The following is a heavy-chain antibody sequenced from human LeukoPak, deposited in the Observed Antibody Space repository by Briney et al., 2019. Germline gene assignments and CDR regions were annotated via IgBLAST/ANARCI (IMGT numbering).Heavy chain of an antibody. J-gene: IGHJ3*02. CDR1: GGSISSSSYY. Sequence: SETLSLTCTVSGGSISSSSYYWGWIRQPPGKGLEWIGSIYYSGSTYYNPSLKSRVTISVDTSKNQFSLKLSSVTAADTAVYYCARHGATGTNRDAFDIWGQGTMVTVSS. CDR3: ARHGATGTNRDAFDI. D-gene: IGHD4-17*01. V-gene: IGHV4-39*01. CDR2: IYYSGST.